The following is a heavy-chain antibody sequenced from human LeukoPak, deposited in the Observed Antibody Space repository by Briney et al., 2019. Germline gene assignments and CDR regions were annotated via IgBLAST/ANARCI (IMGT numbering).Heavy chain of an antibody. CDR1: GGSISSYY. CDR3: ARAALTMGATKFDY. V-gene: IGHV4-59*01. Sequence: SETLSLTCTVSGGSISSYYWSWIRQPPGKGLEWIGYIYYSGSTNYNPSLKSRVTISLDASKNQFSLKLSSVTAADTALYYCARAALTMGATKFDYWGQGTLATVSS. D-gene: IGHD1-26*01. CDR2: IYYSGST. J-gene: IGHJ4*02.